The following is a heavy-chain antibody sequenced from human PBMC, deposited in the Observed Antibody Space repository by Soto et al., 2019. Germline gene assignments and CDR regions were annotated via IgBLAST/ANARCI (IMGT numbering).Heavy chain of an antibody. CDR3: ARLMMTFGGVISKWSGPDH. J-gene: IGHJ4*02. CDR1: GFTFKSHA. V-gene: IGHV3-23*01. D-gene: IGHD3-16*02. CDR2: ISGSGVST. Sequence: GGSLRLSCAASGFTFKSHALTWVRQAPGKGLEGVSVISGSGVSTYYADSVKGRFTISRDNSKNTLYLQMTSLSAEDTAIYYCARLMMTFGGVISKWSGPDHWGQGTLVTVSS.